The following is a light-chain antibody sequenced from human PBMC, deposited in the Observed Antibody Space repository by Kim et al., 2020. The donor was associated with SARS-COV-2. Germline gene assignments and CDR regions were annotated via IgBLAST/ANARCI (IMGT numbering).Light chain of an antibody. J-gene: IGLJ2*01. CDR3: LLYYSGVWV. V-gene: IGLV7-46*01. Sequence: PGGPDTLTCDSGTGAVTSGHYPYSCQQKPGQAPRTLIYHTSNKHSWTPGRFSGSLLGGKAALTLSGAQPEDEADYYCLLYYSGVWVFGGGTQLTVL. CDR1: TGAVTSGHY. CDR2: HTS.